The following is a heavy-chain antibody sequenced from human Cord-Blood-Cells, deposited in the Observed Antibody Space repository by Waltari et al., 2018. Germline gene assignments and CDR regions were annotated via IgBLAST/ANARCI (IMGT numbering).Heavy chain of an antibody. D-gene: IGHD6-6*01. CDR2: ISGSGGST. Sequence: EVQLLESGGGLVQPGGSLRLSCAASGFTFSSYAMSWVRQAPGKGLEWVSAISGSGGSTNYADPVKGPVTNSKEKSKKTLYLAIDRLRAEDTGVYYCAKRGPGYSSSSGYYYYYMDVWGKGTTVTVSS. CDR3: AKRGPGYSSSSGYYYYYMDV. J-gene: IGHJ6*03. V-gene: IGHV3-23*01. CDR1: GFTFSSYA.